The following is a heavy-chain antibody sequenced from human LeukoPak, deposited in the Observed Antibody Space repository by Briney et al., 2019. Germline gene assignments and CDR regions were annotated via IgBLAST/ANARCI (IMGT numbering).Heavy chain of an antibody. CDR2: INPDRGDT. V-gene: IGHV1-2*02. Sequence: ASVTVSCKTSGYTFTGYYMHWVRQAPGQGLEWMGWINPDRGDTHYGQNFQGRVTLTTDTSISTAYMEVNILRSDDTAVYYCFREYSAGDYWGQGTLVTVSS. CDR1: GYTFTGYY. J-gene: IGHJ4*02. CDR3: FREYSAGDY. D-gene: IGHD2/OR15-2a*01.